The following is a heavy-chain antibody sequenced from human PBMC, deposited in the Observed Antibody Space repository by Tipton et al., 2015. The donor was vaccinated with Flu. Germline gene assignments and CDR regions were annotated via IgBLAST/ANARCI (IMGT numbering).Heavy chain of an antibody. CDR3: AKGAHHYYYGMDV. CDR2: IWYDGSNK. V-gene: IGHV3-33*06. Sequence: SLRLSCAASGFTLSSYGMHWVRQAPGKGLEWVAVIWYDGSNKYYADSVKGRFTISRDNSKNTLYLQMNSLRAEDTAAYYCAKGAHHYYYGMDVWGQGTTVTVSS. J-gene: IGHJ6*02. CDR1: GFTLSSYG.